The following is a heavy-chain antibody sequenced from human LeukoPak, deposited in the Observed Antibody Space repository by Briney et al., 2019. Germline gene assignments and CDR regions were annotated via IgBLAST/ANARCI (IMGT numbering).Heavy chain of an antibody. CDR2: INPNSGGT. Sequence: GASLKLSCKASAYTFSDYYIFWVRQAPGQGLEWMAWISCNSGFMGWINPNSGGTDYAQKFQGRVTMTRDTSISTAYMELSGLRSGDTAVYYCARGHSQAASFDYWGQGTLVTVSS. J-gene: IGHJ4*02. V-gene: IGHV1-2*02. CDR3: ARGHSQAASFDY. D-gene: IGHD6-13*01. CDR1: AYTFSDYY.